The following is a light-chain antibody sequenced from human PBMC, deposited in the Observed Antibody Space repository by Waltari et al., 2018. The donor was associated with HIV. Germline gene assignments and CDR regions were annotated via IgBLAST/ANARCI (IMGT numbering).Light chain of an antibody. CDR1: QPIPHNR. CDR2: LAS. CDR3: HQYDSEPFT. J-gene: IGKJ3*01. Sequence: EIVMTQSPATLSLSPGDYATLSCRASQPIPHNRLAWLQQRPGQAPRLLIDLASRRATDVPDRFTGSGSGTDFTLTISRLEPEDLGVYYCHQYDSEPFTFGPGTRVEIK. V-gene: IGKV3-20*01.